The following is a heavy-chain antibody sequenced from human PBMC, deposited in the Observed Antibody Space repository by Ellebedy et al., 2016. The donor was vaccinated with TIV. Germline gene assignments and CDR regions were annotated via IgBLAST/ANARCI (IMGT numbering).Heavy chain of an antibody. D-gene: IGHD1/OR15-1a*01. CDR1: GFIFTNYN. CDR3: ARDGRNNDGFSGLLDY. J-gene: IGHJ4*02. CDR2: VSINENDK. V-gene: IGHV3-30-3*01. Sequence: GESLKISCGGSGFIFTNYNLHWVRQAPGKGLEWLAVVSINENDKHYADSVKGLFTISRDNSKNTLYLQMNSLSAEDTAVYFCARDGRNNDGFSGLLDYWGLGTLVIVSS.